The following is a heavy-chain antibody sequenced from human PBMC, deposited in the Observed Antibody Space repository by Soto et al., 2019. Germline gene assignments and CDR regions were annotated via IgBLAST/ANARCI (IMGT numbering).Heavy chain of an antibody. CDR3: ASGSSSVTTFYFDL. CDR1: GYTFTSYA. Sequence: QVQLVQSGAEVKKPGASVKVSCKASGYTFTSYAMHWVRQAPGQRLEWMGWTNPGNGNTKYSQKFQGRVTITRATSASTAYMELSSLRSEDTAVYYCASGSSSVTTFYFDLWGPGTLVTVSS. D-gene: IGHD4-17*01. V-gene: IGHV1-3*01. J-gene: IGHJ2*01. CDR2: TNPGNGNT.